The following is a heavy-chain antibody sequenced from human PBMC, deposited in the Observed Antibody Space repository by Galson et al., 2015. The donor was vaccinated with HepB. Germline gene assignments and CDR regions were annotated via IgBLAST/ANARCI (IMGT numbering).Heavy chain of an antibody. CDR1: GYTFTSYG. Sequence: SVKVSCKASGYTFTSYGISWVRQAPGQGLEWMGWISAYNGNTNYAQKLQGRVTMTTDTSTSTAYMELRSLRSDDTAVYYCARLEVVIADYYYMDVWGKGTTVTVSS. D-gene: IGHD2-21*01. CDR2: ISAYNGNT. CDR3: ARLEVVIADYYYMDV. J-gene: IGHJ6*03. V-gene: IGHV1-18*04.